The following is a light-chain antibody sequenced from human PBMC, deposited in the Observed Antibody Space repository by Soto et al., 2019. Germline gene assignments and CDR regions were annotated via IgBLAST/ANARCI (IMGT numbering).Light chain of an antibody. V-gene: IGKV1-16*02. CDR2: AAS. CDR3: QQYHSFPYT. Sequence: DIQMTQSPSSVSASVGDRVTITCRASHDINNNLAWIQQKPGKAPQSLIYAASSLQSGVTSKFSGSGSGTDFTRTISSLQPEDFATYYCQQYHSFPYTFGQGTKLE. CDR1: HDINNN. J-gene: IGKJ2*01.